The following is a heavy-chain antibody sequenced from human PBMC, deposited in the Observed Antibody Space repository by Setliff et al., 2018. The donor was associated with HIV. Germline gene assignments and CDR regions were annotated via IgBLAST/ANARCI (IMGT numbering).Heavy chain of an antibody. D-gene: IGHD4-17*01. Sequence: SETLSLTCTVSGGSISTYYWSWIRQPPGKGLEWIGSIYFTGSSDNNPSLKSRVTLSVDTSKHQFSLKLSSVTAADTAVYYCARVQMAYAAFDVWGQETMVTVSS. CDR3: ARVQMAYAAFDV. CDR1: GGSISTYY. CDR2: IYFTGSS. J-gene: IGHJ3*01. V-gene: IGHV4-59*01.